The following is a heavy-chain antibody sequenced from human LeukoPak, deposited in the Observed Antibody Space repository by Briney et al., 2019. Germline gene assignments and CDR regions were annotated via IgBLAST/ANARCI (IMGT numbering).Heavy chain of an antibody. Sequence: PSETLSLTCTVSGGSISSSSYYWGWIRQPPGKGLEWIGSIYYSASTYYNPSLNRRVAISIDTSKNQFSLQLSSVTAADTAVYYCARLGYCSGGSCYPEAFDIWGQGTMVTVSS. J-gene: IGHJ3*02. CDR3: ARLGYCSGGSCYPEAFDI. CDR1: GGSISSSSYY. D-gene: IGHD2-15*01. V-gene: IGHV4-39*01. CDR2: IYYSAST.